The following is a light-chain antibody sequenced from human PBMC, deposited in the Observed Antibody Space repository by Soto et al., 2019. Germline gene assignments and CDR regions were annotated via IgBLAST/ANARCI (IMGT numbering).Light chain of an antibody. CDR3: SSYTSSNTLAYV. J-gene: IGLJ1*01. Sequence: QSVLTQPASVSGSPGQSITISCTGTSSDVGGYNYVSWYQQHPGKAPKLMIYEVSNRPSGVSNRFSGSKSGNTASLTISGLQVEDEGDYYCSSYTSSNTLAYVFGTGTKVTVL. CDR2: EVS. V-gene: IGLV2-14*01. CDR1: SSDVGGYNY.